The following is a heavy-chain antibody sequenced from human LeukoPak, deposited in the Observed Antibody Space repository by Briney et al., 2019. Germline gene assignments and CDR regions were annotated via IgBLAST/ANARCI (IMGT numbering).Heavy chain of an antibody. CDR3: ARARSDY. J-gene: IGHJ4*02. CDR1: GYSFTDYY. CDR2: INPNSGVT. Sequence: ASVKVSCKASGYSFTDYYIHWVRQAPGQGLEWMGWINPNSGVTNSAQKYQGRVTMTRDTSISTAYMELSRLRSDDTAVYYCARARSDYWGQGTLVTVSS. V-gene: IGHV1-2*02.